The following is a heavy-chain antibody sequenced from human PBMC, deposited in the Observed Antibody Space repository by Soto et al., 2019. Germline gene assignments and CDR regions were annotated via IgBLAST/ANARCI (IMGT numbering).Heavy chain of an antibody. CDR2: ISSSSSYI. Sequence: GGSLRLSCAASGFTFSSYSMNWVRQAPGKGLEWVSSISSSSSYIYYADSVKGRFTISRDNAKNSLYLQMNSLRAEDTAVYYCATDPLMSSGWYDDWFDPRGQGTLVTVSS. D-gene: IGHD6-19*01. V-gene: IGHV3-21*04. J-gene: IGHJ5*02. CDR1: GFTFSSYS. CDR3: ATDPLMSSGWYDDWFDP.